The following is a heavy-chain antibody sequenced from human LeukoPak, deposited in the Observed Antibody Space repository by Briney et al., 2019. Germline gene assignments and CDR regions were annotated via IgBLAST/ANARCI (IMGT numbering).Heavy chain of an antibody. CDR2: IIPIFGTA. CDR3: ARVRGYYDSSGYPSDYFQH. CDR1: GGTFSSYA. Sequence: SVKVSCKASGGTFSSYAISWVRQAPGQGLEWMGRIIPIFGTANYVQKFQGRVTITTDESTSTAYMELSSPRSEDTAVYYCARVRGYYDSSGYPSDYFQHWGQGTLVTVSS. J-gene: IGHJ1*01. D-gene: IGHD3-22*01. V-gene: IGHV1-69*05.